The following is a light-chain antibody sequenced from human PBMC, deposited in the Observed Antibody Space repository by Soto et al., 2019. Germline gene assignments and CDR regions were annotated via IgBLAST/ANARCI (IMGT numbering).Light chain of an antibody. Sequence: EIGLTQSPATLSLSPGQGATLSCRARQSVSSSYIDWYRQKPGQAPALLIHGAASTATAIRNTVSVSGSGTDFTLTISRLEPEDFAVYYCQQHGSKPLMTFGQGTRLEI. V-gene: IGKV3-20*01. CDR1: QSVSSSY. J-gene: IGKJ5*01. CDR3: QQHGSKPLMT. CDR2: GAA.